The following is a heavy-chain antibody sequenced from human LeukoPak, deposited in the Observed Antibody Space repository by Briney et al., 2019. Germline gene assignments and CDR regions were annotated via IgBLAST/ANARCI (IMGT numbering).Heavy chain of an antibody. V-gene: IGHV4-4*07. J-gene: IGHJ4*02. D-gene: IGHD6-13*01. Sequence: SETLSLTCIVSVGSISSYSWSWIRQPAGKGWNWIGRIYTSGSTNYNPSLKSRVTISVGKSKNQFSLKLSSVTAADTAVYYCAKDRPIAAAGRAWGDYWGQGTLVTVSS. CDR3: AKDRPIAAAGRAWGDY. CDR1: VGSISSYS. CDR2: IYTSGST.